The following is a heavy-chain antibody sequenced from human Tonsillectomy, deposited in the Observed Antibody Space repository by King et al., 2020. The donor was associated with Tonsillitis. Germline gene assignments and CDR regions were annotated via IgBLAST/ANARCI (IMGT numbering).Heavy chain of an antibody. D-gene: IGHD2-8*02. J-gene: IGHJ3*02. CDR1: GFMFSDYY. CDR2: IYPDGNNT. Sequence: VQLVESGGGLVKPGGSLRLSCAASGFMFSDYYMSLIRQAPGKVLEWISVIYPDGNNTNYVDSVRGRFTISRDNAKNSMFLQMNSLRVEDTAVYYCGREYWGAFDIWGQGTMVTVSS. CDR3: GREYWGAFDI. V-gene: IGHV3-11*06.